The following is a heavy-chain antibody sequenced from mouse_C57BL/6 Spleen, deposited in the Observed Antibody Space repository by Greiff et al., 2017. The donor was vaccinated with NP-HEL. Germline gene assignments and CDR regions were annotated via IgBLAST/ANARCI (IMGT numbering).Heavy chain of an antibody. CDR1: GYTFTDYY. CDR2: INPNNGGT. Sequence: EVQLQQSGPELVKPGASVKISCKASGYTFTDYYMNWVKQSHGQSLEWIGDINPNNGGTSYNQKFKGKATLTVDKSSSTAYMELRSLTSEDSAGYYWAKVWDYFDYWGQGTTLTVSS. D-gene: IGHD2-10*02. CDR3: AKVWDYFDY. J-gene: IGHJ2*01. V-gene: IGHV1-26*01.